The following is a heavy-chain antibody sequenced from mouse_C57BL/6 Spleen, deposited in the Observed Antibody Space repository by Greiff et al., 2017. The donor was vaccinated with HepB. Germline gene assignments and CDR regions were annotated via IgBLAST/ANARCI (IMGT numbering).Heavy chain of an antibody. CDR1: GYAFSSSW. J-gene: IGHJ2*01. V-gene: IGHV1-82*01. D-gene: IGHD1-1*01. CDR2: IYPGDGDT. CDR3: AITAAVAPFY. Sequence: QVQLQQSGPELVKPGASVKISCKASGYAFSSSWMNWVKPRPGKGLEWIGRIYPGDGDTNYNGKFKGKATLTADKSSSTAYMQLSSLTSEDSAVYFCAITAAVAPFYWGQGTTLTVSS.